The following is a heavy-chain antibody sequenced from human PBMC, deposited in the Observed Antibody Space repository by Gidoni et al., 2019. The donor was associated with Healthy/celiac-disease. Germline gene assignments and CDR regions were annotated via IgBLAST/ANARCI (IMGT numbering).Heavy chain of an antibody. CDR3: ARAPPGFGELLLDY. D-gene: IGHD3-10*01. CDR1: GFTFSSYN. V-gene: IGHV3-13*01. J-gene: IGHJ4*02. Sequence: EVQLVESGGGLVQPGGSLRLSCAAAGFTFSSYNMHWVRQATGKGLEWVSAIGTAGDTYYPGSVKGRFTISRENAKNSLYLQMNSLRAGDTAVYYCARAPPGFGELLLDYWGQGTLVTVSS. CDR2: IGTAGDT.